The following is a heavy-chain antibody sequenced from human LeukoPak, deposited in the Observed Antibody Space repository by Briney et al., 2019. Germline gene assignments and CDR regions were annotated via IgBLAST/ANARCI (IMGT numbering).Heavy chain of an antibody. D-gene: IGHD4-23*01. J-gene: IGHJ4*02. V-gene: IGHV4-59*08. Sequence: SETLSLSCTVSGGSISSYYWSWIRQPPGKGLEWIGYIYYSGSTNYNPSLKSRVTISVDTSKNQFSLKLSSVTAADTAVYYCARRANVDYGGKLYYFDYWGQGTLVTVSS. CDR1: GGSISSYY. CDR3: ARRANVDYGGKLYYFDY. CDR2: IYYSGST.